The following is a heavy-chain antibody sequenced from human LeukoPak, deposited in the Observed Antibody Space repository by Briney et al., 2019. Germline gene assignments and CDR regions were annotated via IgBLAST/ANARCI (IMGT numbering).Heavy chain of an antibody. Sequence: ASLKVSCKASGYIFTGYYMHWVRQAPGQGLEWVGWLSPNSGGTNYAQKFQGTVTMTRDTSLSTAFLDLSSLRSDDMAVYYCARAYDYGSGSLVDYWGQGTLVTVSS. CDR2: LSPNSGGT. J-gene: IGHJ4*02. D-gene: IGHD3-10*01. CDR1: GYIFTGYY. CDR3: ARAYDYGSGSLVDY. V-gene: IGHV1-2*02.